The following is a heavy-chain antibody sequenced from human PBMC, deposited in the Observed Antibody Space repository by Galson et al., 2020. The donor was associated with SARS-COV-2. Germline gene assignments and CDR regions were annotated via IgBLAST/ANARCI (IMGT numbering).Heavy chain of an antibody. J-gene: IGHJ4*02. CDR1: GFSFSSFA. CDR2: VSFDGNNK. D-gene: IGHD6-13*01. Sequence: GGSLRLSCAASGFSFSSFAVHWVRQAPGKGLEWVAVVSFDGNNKYYADSVKGRFTISRENSKNTLYLQMNSLRAEDTAVYYCATVPGGQLVVRFFDYWGQGTLVTVSS. CDR3: ATVPGGQLVVRFFDY. V-gene: IGHV3-30*04.